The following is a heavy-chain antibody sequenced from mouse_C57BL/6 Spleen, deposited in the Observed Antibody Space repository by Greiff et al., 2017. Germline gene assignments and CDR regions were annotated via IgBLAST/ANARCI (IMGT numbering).Heavy chain of an antibody. CDR2: ISYDGSN. J-gene: IGHJ1*03. CDR1: GYSITSGYY. D-gene: IGHD1-1*01. Sequence: EVKLQESGPGLVKPSQSLSLTCSVTGYSITSGYYWNWIRQFPGNKLEWMGYISYDGSNNYNPSLKNRISITRDTSKNQFFLKLNSVTTEDTATYYCARESSSPWYFDVWGTGTTVTVSS. CDR3: ARESSSPWYFDV. V-gene: IGHV3-6*01.